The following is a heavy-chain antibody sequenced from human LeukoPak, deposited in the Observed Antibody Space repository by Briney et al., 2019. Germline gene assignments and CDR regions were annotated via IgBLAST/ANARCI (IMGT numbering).Heavy chain of an antibody. CDR1: GGSISSYY. CDR3: ARDIVGVTRAFGY. D-gene: IGHD1-26*01. V-gene: IGHV4-59*01. Sequence: SETLSLTCTVSGGSISSYYWSWIRQPLGKGLEWIGYIYYSGNTNYNPSLKSRVTMSVDTSKNQLSLKLNSVTAADTAVYYCARDIVGVTRAFGYWGQGTLATVSS. J-gene: IGHJ4*02. CDR2: IYYSGNT.